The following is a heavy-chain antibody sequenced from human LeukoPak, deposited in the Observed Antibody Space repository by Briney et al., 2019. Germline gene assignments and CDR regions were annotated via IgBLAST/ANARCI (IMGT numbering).Heavy chain of an antibody. V-gene: IGHV3-66*01. CDR3: ARDGGYSYGYGYDY. CDR1: GFTVSGNY. D-gene: IGHD5-18*01. CDR2: IYSVRTT. Sequence: GGSLRLSCVASGFTVSGNYMSWVRQAPGKGLEWVSTIYSVRTTYYAGSVKGRFTVSGDNSKNTLYLQMNSLRVEDTAVYYCARDGGYSYGYGYDYWGQGTLVTVSS. J-gene: IGHJ4*02.